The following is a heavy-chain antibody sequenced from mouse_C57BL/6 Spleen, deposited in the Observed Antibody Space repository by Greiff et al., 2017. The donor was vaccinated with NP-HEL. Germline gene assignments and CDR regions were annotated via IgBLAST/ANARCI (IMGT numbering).Heavy chain of an antibody. CDR2: IDPETGGT. Sequence: QVQLQQSGAELVRPGASVTLSCKASGYTFTDYEMHWVKQTPVHGLEWIGAIDPETGGTAYNQKFKGKAILTADKSSSTAYMELRSMTSADSAVYYCTRTKLDRDYWGQGTTLTVSS. D-gene: IGHD3-3*01. CDR3: TRTKLDRDY. V-gene: IGHV1-15*01. CDR1: GYTFTDYE. J-gene: IGHJ2*01.